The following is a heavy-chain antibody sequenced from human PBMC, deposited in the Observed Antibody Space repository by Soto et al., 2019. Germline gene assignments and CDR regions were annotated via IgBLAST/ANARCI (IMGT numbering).Heavy chain of an antibody. V-gene: IGHV4-59*01. CDR1: DDSISSFY. D-gene: IGHD5-12*01. CDR3: ARVVAPRAWRSFMDV. J-gene: IGHJ6*02. CDR2: IYYSGST. Sequence: SETLSLTCTVSDDSISSFYWSWIRQPPGKGLEWIGFIYYSGSTSYNPSLKSRVTISIDTSKNQFSLKLTSVTAADTAVYYCARVVAPRAWRSFMDVWGQGITVTVSS.